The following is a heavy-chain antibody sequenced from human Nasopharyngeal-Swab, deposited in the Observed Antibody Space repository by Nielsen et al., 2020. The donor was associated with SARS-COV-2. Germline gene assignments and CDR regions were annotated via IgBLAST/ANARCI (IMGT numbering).Heavy chain of an antibody. V-gene: IGHV4-34*01. D-gene: IGHD1-26*01. Sequence: SETLSLTCAVYGGSFSGYYWSWIRQPPGKGLEWIGEINHSGSTNYNPSLKSRVTISVDTSKNQFSLKLSSVTAADTAVYYCARDGGGWNRHFDYWGQGTLVTVSS. J-gene: IGHJ4*02. CDR2: INHSGST. CDR1: GGSFSGYY. CDR3: ARDGGGWNRHFDY.